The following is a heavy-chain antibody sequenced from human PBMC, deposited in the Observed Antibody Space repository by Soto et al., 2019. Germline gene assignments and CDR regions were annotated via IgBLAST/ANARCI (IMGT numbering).Heavy chain of an antibody. D-gene: IGHD4-17*01. Sequence: EVQLLESGGSLVQPGGSLRLSCAASGFTFSRYGMSWVRQAPGAGLEWVSGISASGGHTYYADSVKGRFTISRDNSRNTVFLQMNSLTAEDTALYYCGKDPNGDYVGAHDMWGRGTMVTVSS. CDR2: ISASGGHT. CDR3: GKDPNGDYVGAHDM. V-gene: IGHV3-23*01. CDR1: GFTFSRYG. J-gene: IGHJ3*02.